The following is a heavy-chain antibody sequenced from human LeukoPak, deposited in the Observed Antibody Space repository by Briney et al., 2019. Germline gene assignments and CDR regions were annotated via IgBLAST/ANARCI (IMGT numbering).Heavy chain of an antibody. V-gene: IGHV3-48*01. CDR3: ARGVAAPWAFDI. CDR2: ITSGSTTI. J-gene: IGHJ3*02. Sequence: AGGSLRLSCAAPGFTFSSHSMNWVRQAPGKGLEWVSYITSGSTTIYYADSVKGRFTISRDSAKNSLYLQMSSLRAEDTAVYHCARGVAAPWAFDIWGQGTVVTVSS. D-gene: IGHD2-15*01. CDR1: GFTFSSHS.